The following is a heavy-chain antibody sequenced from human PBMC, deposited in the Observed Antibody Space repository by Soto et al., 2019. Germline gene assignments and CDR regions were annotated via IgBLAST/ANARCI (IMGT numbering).Heavy chain of an antibody. CDR1: GYTFSGYF. J-gene: IGHJ4*02. CDR2: MNPNSGGT. CDR3: ARGYYSSSWRGFDY. D-gene: IGHD6-13*01. Sequence: QVQLVQSGADVKKPGASVKVSCKTSGYTFSGYFMHWLRQAPGQGLEWMGWMNPNSGGTDCAQNFQGRVSMTWDTSISTAYMELSRLRSDDTAIYYCARGYYSSSWRGFDYWGQGTLVTVSS. V-gene: IGHV1-2*02.